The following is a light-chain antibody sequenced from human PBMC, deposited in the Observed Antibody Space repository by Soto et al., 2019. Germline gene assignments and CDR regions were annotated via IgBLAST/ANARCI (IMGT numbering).Light chain of an antibody. CDR3: MQGLLPMYT. CDR2: LGA. CDR1: QTLLHSNGYTY. J-gene: IGKJ2*01. Sequence: IALTQSPLSLSVTPGEPASISCRSSQTLLHSNGYTYLNWYLQKPGQSPQLLIYLGANRASGVPDRISCSGSGTDFTLKINRVQAEDVGVFYCMQGLLPMYTFGQVTKLEIK. V-gene: IGKV2-28*01.